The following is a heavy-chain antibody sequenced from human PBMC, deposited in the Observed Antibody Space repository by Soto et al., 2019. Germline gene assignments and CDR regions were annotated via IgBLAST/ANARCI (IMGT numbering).Heavy chain of an antibody. V-gene: IGHV1-3*01. D-gene: IGHD1-7*01. CDR3: ARDRWNLMTLRESSIDY. Sequence: GASVKVSCKASGYTFTRYTMNWVRQAPGQRLEWMGWINPDNGNTKSSQKFQDRVIITRDTSASTAYMDLSSLRSEDTAVYYCARDRWNLMTLRESSIDYWGQGTLVTVSS. J-gene: IGHJ4*02. CDR2: INPDNGNT. CDR1: GYTFTRYT.